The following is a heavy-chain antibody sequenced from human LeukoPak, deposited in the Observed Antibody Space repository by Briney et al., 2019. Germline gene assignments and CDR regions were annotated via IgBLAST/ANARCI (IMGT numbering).Heavy chain of an antibody. J-gene: IGHJ4*02. D-gene: IGHD3-10*01. V-gene: IGHV3-21*01. CDR1: GFTFSSYS. CDR3: AKDLHYGSADY. CDR2: ISTSSDYI. Sequence: PGGSLRLSCAASGFTFSSYSMNWVRQAPGKGLEWVSSISTSSDYIYYADSVKGRFTISRDNAKNALYLQMNSLRAEDTAVYYCAKDLHYGSADYWGQGTLVTVSS.